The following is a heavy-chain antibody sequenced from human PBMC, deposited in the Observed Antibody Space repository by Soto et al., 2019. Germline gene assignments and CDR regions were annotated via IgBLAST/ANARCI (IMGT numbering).Heavy chain of an antibody. D-gene: IGHD2-2*01. CDR3: ARVRVGLCSSTSCYSVYYGMDV. J-gene: IGHJ6*02. CDR2: IYYSGST. CDR1: GGSISSGGYY. Sequence: QVQLQESGPGLVKPSQTLSLTCTVSGGSISSGGYYWSWIRQHPGKGLEWIGYIYYSGSTYYNPSLKSRVTISVDTSKNQFSLKLSSVTAADTAVYYCARVRVGLCSSTSCYSVYYGMDVWGQGTTVTVSS. V-gene: IGHV4-31*03.